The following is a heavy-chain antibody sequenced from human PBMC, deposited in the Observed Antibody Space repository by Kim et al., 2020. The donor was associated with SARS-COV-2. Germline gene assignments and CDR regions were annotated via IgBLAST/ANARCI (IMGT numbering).Heavy chain of an antibody. J-gene: IGHJ2*01. CDR3: ARINSNWFPYWYFDL. Sequence: GGSLRPSCSASGFSVSSSYLSWVRQAPGKGLEWVSFIYSGGSTEYADSVKGRFTLSRDNSNNSLYLQMHSLRAEDTAVYYCARINSNWFPYWYFDLWGRG. D-gene: IGHD6-13*01. CDR2: IYSGGST. CDR1: GFSVSSSY. V-gene: IGHV3-53*01.